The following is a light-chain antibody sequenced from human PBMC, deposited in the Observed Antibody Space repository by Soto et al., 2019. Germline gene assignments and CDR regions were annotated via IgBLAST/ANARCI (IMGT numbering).Light chain of an antibody. CDR2: GAS. CDR3: QQGHNWPLT. J-gene: IGKJ2*01. CDR1: QSISSE. Sequence: EIVMTQSPATLSVSPGESATLSCRASQSISSELAWYQQKPGQPPRLLIYGASTRATGVPARFTGSGSGSDFNLTISWLQSEDFAVYYCQQGHNWPLTFGQGTRLEI. V-gene: IGKV3-15*01.